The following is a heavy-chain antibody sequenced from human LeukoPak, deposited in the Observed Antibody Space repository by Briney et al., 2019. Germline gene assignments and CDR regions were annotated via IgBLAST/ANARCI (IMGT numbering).Heavy chain of an antibody. CDR3: ARDCTIAAAGICYYYYYGMDV. D-gene: IGHD6-13*01. CDR2: IYTSGST. Sequence: PSETLSLTCTVSGGSVSSGTYYWSWIRQPAGKGLEWIGRIYTSGSTNYNPSLKSRVTMSVDTSKNQFSLKLSSVTAADTAVYYCARDCTIAAAGICYYYYYGMDVWGQGTTVTVSS. V-gene: IGHV4-61*02. J-gene: IGHJ6*02. CDR1: GGSVSSGTYY.